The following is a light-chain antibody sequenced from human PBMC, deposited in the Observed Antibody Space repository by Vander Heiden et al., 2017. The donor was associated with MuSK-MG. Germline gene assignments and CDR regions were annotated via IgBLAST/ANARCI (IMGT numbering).Light chain of an antibody. CDR2: KAS. Sequence: DIQMTQSPSTLSASVGERVTITCRASQSISTWLAWYQQKPGKAPKVLIYKASNLESGVPSRFSGSGYGTEFTLTISSLQPDDFASYYCQQYKNYSRCSFGQGTKVEIK. J-gene: IGKJ2*04. CDR3: QQYKNYSRCS. V-gene: IGKV1-5*03. CDR1: QSISTW.